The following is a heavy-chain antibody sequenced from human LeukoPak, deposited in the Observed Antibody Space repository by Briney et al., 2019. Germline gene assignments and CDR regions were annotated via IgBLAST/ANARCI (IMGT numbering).Heavy chain of an antibody. CDR2: ISSNGGST. CDR1: GFTFSSYA. Sequence: GGSLRLSCAASGFTFSSYAMHWVRQARGKGLEYVSAISSNGGSTYYANSVRGRFTISRDNSKNTLYLQMGSLRAEDMAVYYCARGEQGATPTNFDYWGQGTLVTVSS. CDR3: ARGEQGATPTNFDY. V-gene: IGHV3-64*01. J-gene: IGHJ4*02. D-gene: IGHD1-26*01.